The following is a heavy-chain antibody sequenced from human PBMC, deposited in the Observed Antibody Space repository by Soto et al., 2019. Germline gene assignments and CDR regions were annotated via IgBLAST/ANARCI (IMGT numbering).Heavy chain of an antibody. V-gene: IGHV3-48*02. CDR2: ISSSGTNT. Sequence: PGGSLRLSCAGSDFVFSNYSMNWVRQAPGRGLEWVSYISSSGTNTYYAASVRGRFTISRDNAKNSLFLRMISLKDEDTAVYFCTRGSKAGSTLLWGRGTLVTVSS. CDR1: DFVFSNYS. D-gene: IGHD6-13*01. CDR3: TRGSKAGSTLL. J-gene: IGHJ4*02.